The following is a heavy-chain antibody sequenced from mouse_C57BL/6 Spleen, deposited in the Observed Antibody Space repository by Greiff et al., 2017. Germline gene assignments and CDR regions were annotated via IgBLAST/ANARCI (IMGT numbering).Heavy chain of an antibody. CDR2: ISSGGDYI. CDR1: GFTFSSYA. V-gene: IGHV5-9-1*02. J-gene: IGHJ2*01. D-gene: IGHD2-2*01. CDR3: TRCLWLRRFYFDY. Sequence: EVKLMESGEGLVKPGGSLKPSCAASGFTFSSYAMSWVRQTPEKRLEWVAYISSGGDYIYYADTVKGRFTISRDNARNTLYLQMSSLKSEDTAMYYCTRCLWLRRFYFDYWGQGTTLTVSS.